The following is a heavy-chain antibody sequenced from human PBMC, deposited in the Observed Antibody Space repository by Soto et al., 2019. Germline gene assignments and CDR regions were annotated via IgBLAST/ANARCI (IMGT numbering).Heavy chain of an antibody. CDR2: INPASGST. J-gene: IGHJ4*02. Sequence: QVQLVQSGAEVKKPGASVKLSCRTSGYTFTHYYIHLVRQAPGQGVAWLGIINPASGSTNYAPEFQGRVTLTMDTSTPTVYMELSGLRAAGPAIFSCARDLAARDHWCQGTLVTFSS. D-gene: IGHD6-13*01. CDR3: ARDLAARDH. CDR1: GYTFTHYY. V-gene: IGHV1-46*01.